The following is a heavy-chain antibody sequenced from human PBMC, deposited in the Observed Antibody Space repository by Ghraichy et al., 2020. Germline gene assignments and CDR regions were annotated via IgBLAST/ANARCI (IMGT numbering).Heavy chain of an antibody. CDR3: ARGRPYSSGWFDP. J-gene: IGHJ5*02. V-gene: IGHV4-34*01. CDR2: INRSGST. D-gene: IGHD6-25*01. Sequence: GSLRLSCAVYGGSFSGYYWSWIRQPPGKGLEWIGEINRSGSTDYNPSLKSRVTISVDTSKNHFSLKLSSVSAADTAIYYCARGRPYSSGWFDPWGQGTLVTVSS. CDR1: GGSFSGYY.